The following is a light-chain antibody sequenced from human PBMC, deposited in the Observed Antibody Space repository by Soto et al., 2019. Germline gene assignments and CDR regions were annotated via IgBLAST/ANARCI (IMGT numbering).Light chain of an antibody. CDR2: GNG. CDR3: QSYDSSLSGSEV. V-gene: IGLV1-40*01. CDR1: SSNIGAGHD. J-gene: IGLJ1*01. Sequence: QSVLTQPPSVSGAPGQRVTISCTGSSSNIGAGHDVHWYQQLPGTAPKLLIYGNGNRPSGVPERFSGSKSGTSASLAITGLQAEDEADYYCQSYDSSLSGSEVFGTGTKVTV.